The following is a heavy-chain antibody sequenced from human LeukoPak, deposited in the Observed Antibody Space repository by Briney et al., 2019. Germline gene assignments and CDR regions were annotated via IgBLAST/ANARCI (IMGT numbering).Heavy chain of an antibody. CDR3: REGYDRSGYFLDF. V-gene: IGHV4-4*09. Sequence: SETLSLTCSVSSGSMNDSCWSWFRQAPGKGFEWLGFIYPDGRIEYSPSLRSRVTFSVATSKLEATVRLSSVTASDTAVYYTREGYDRSGYFLDFWGQGTLVTVSS. CDR2: IYPDGRI. J-gene: IGHJ4*02. CDR1: SGSMNDSC. D-gene: IGHD3-22*01.